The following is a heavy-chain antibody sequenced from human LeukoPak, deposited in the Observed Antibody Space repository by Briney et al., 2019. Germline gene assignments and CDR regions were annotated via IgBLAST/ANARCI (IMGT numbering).Heavy chain of an antibody. CDR1: GFTFSHYD. V-gene: IGHV3-23*01. J-gene: IGHJ4*02. CDR3: AKDRGDSGWYFDF. Sequence: GGSLRLSCAASGFTFSHYDMTWVRQAPGKGLECVSTISISGGSTYYADSVMGRFTISRDSSKNTLYLQMNSVRAEDTAVYYCAKDRGDSGWYFDFWGQGTLVTVSS. CDR2: ISISGGST. D-gene: IGHD6-19*01.